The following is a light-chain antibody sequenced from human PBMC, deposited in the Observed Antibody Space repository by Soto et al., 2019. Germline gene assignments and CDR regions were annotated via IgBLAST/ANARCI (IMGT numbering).Light chain of an antibody. CDR2: DVS. J-gene: IGLJ1*01. CDR1: SSDVGGYDY. V-gene: IGLV2-14*03. CDR3: SSYTRSSNFYV. Sequence: QSALTQPASVSGSPGQAITIPCTGTSSDVGGYDYVSWYQQHPGKAPKLMIFDVSNRLSGVSNRFSGSKSGNTASLTISGLQAEDEADYYCSSYTRSSNFYVFGTGTKLTVL.